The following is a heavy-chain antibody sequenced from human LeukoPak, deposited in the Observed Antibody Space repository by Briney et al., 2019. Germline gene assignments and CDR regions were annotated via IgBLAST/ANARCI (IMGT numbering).Heavy chain of an antibody. CDR2: ISGSGGST. D-gene: IGHD2-21*02. CDR1: GFTFSSYA. V-gene: IGHV3-23*01. Sequence: TGGSLRLSCAASGFTFSSYAMSWVRQAPGKGLEWVSAISGSGGSTHYADSVKGRFTISRDNSKNTLYLQMNSLRAEDTAVYYCAKTARRSRYYFDYWGQGTLVTVSS. J-gene: IGHJ4*02. CDR3: AKTARRSRYYFDY.